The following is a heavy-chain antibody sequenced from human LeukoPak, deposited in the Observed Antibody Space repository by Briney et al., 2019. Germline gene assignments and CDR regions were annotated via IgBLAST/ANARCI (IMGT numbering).Heavy chain of an antibody. CDR3: ARGLYGDQNWFDP. CDR1: GYTFTGYY. Sequence: ASVKVSCKASGYTFTGYYMYLGRKAPGQGHECLGRINPNSGGTNYAQKFQGRVTMTRDTSISTAYMELSRLRSDDTAVYYRARGLYGDQNWFDPCGPGKLVTVSS. CDR2: INPNSGGT. V-gene: IGHV1-2*06. D-gene: IGHD4-17*01. J-gene: IGHJ5*02.